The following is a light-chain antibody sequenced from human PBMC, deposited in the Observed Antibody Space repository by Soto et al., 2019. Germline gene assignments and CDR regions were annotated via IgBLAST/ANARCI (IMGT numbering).Light chain of an antibody. V-gene: IGKV3-11*01. Sequence: EIVLTQSPATLSLSPGDRANLSCRDSQSVSSYLAWYQQKAGQAPRLLIYEASNRATGIPARFSGSGSGTDFTLTISSLEPEDFAVYYCQQRSNWLTFGGGTKVEIK. CDR2: EAS. CDR3: QQRSNWLT. CDR1: QSVSSY. J-gene: IGKJ4*01.